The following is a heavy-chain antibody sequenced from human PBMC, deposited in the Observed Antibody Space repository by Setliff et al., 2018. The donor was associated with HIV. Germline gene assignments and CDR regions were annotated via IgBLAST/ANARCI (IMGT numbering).Heavy chain of an antibody. Sequence: PSETLSLTCSVSGGSIRSNSYYWGWIRQPPGKGLEWIGSISYSGNTYSSPSLKSRVTISVDTSKNQFSLRLSSVTAADTAVYYCVGGLRSRSQGHFDYWGQGTLVTVSS. D-gene: IGHD5-12*01. CDR1: GGSIRSNSYY. V-gene: IGHV4-39*07. CDR3: VGGLRSRSQGHFDY. J-gene: IGHJ4*02. CDR2: ISYSGNT.